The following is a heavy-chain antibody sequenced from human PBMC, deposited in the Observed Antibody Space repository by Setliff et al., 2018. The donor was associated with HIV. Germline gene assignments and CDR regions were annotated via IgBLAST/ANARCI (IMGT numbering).Heavy chain of an antibody. Sequence: PGGSLSLSCAASGFTFSSYAMHWVRQAPGKGLEWVALISFDGDNKYYADSVKGRFTISRDNAKNTLFLQMNSLRAEDTAVYYCASSYGDYDAFDIWGQGTMVTVSS. CDR2: ISFDGDNK. V-gene: IGHV3-30*04. CDR3: ASSYGDYDAFDI. D-gene: IGHD4-17*01. CDR1: GFTFSSYA. J-gene: IGHJ3*02.